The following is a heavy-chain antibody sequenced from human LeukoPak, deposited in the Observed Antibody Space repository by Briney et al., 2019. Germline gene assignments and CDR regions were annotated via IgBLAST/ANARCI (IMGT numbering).Heavy chain of an antibody. CDR1: GFTFSSYS. D-gene: IGHD2-2*01. CDR3: ARDGAPGGDCSSTSCYRGRPHDY. Sequence: GGSLRLSCAASGFTFSSYSMNWVRQAPGKGLEWVSSISSSSSYIYYADSVKGRFTISGDNAKNSLYLQMNSLRAEDTAVYYCARDGAPGGDCSSTSCYRGRPHDYWGQGTLVTVSS. V-gene: IGHV3-21*01. J-gene: IGHJ4*02. CDR2: ISSSSSYI.